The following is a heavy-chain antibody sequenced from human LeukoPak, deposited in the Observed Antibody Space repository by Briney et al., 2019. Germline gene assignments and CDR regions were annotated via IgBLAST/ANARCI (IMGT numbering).Heavy chain of an antibody. CDR2: IYYSGST. V-gene: IGHV4-30-4*07. Sequence: PSQTLSLICAVSGGSISSGGYSWSWIRQPPGKGLEWIGYIYYSGSTYYNPSLKSRVTISVDTSKNQFSLELSSVTAADTAVYYCARGSAERLRYFDWLLSWFDPWGQGTLVTVSS. J-gene: IGHJ5*02. CDR1: GGSISSGGYS. CDR3: ARGSAERLRYFDWLLSWFDP. D-gene: IGHD3-9*01.